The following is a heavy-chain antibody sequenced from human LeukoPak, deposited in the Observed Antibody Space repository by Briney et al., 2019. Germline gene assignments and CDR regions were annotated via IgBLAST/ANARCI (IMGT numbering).Heavy chain of an antibody. CDR2: INPSDSDT. D-gene: IGHD3-22*01. V-gene: IGHV5-51*01. Sequence: GESLKISCQGSGYTFSNYWIGWVRQMPGKGLEWMGIINPSDSDTRYTPPFLGQVTFSADKSINTAYLQWSSLKASDTAMYYCARRRSSGYYRDGFEIWGQGTMVTVSS. CDR3: ARRRSSGYYRDGFEI. J-gene: IGHJ3*02. CDR1: GYTFSNYW.